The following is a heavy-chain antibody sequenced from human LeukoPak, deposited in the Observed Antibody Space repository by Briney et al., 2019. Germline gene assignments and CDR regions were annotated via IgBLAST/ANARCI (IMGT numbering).Heavy chain of an antibody. Sequence: GGSLRLSCAASGFTFSNYAMSWVRQAPGKGLEWVSAITGGGIGIYYADSMKSRFTISRDNSKNTLYLQINSLRAEDTAVYYCAKDYSTVVTPNDAFDIWGQGTMVTVSS. CDR2: ITGGGIGI. CDR1: GFTFSNYA. J-gene: IGHJ3*02. V-gene: IGHV3-23*01. D-gene: IGHD4-23*01. CDR3: AKDYSTVVTPNDAFDI.